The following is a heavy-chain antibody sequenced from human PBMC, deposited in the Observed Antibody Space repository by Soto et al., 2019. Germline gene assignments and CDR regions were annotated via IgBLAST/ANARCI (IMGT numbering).Heavy chain of an antibody. CDR2: IYNNGNT. V-gene: IGHV4-61*01. CDR1: GGSVSSVKYF. D-gene: IGHD3-10*01. CDR3: ARARGFGELPTDY. Sequence: KASETLSLTCNVSGGSVSSVKYFWSWIRQPPGKGLEWIAYIYNNGNTNYNPSLKSRATISVDTSKNQFSLKLSSVTAADTAVYYCARARGFGELPTDYWGQGTLVTVSS. J-gene: IGHJ4*02.